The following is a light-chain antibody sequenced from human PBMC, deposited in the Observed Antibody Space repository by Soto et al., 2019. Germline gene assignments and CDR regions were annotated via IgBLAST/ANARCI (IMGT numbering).Light chain of an antibody. CDR2: DVN. CDR3: CSYAGRYFGL. CDR1: SSDVGNYNY. Sequence: QSALTQPRSVSGSPGQSVAISCTGTSSDVGNYNYVSWYQQHPDKAPKLLIYDVNKRPSGVPDRFSGSKSGNTASLTISGLQAEDEADYYCCSYAGRYFGLFGGGTKLTVL. V-gene: IGLV2-11*01. J-gene: IGLJ3*02.